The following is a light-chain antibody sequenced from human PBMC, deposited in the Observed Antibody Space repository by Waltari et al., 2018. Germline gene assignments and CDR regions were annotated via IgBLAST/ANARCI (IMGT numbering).Light chain of an antibody. J-gene: IGKJ1*01. Sequence: DIQMTQSPSSLSASVGDRVPITCRARQGIRSDLGWYQQKRGKAPKRLIYDATSLQSGVPSRFSGSGSGTEFSLTISSLQPEDVATYYCLQHYNYPRTFGQGTKVEIK. CDR3: LQHYNYPRT. V-gene: IGKV1-17*01. CDR2: DAT. CDR1: QGIRSD.